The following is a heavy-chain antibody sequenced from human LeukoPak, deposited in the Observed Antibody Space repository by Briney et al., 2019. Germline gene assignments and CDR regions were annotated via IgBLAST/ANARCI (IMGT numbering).Heavy chain of an antibody. CDR3: ARGLSAAASRNYFDY. J-gene: IGHJ4*02. D-gene: IGHD6-13*01. Sequence: GGSLRLSCAASGFTVSSNYMSWVRQAPGKGLEWVSVIYSGGSTYYADSVKGRSTISRDNSKNTLYLQMNSLRAEDTAVCYCARGLSAAASRNYFDYWGQGTLVTVSS. V-gene: IGHV3-53*01. CDR2: IYSGGST. CDR1: GFTVSSNY.